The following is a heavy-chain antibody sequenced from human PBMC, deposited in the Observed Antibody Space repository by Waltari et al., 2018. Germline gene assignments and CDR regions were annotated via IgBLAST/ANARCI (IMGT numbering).Heavy chain of an antibody. CDR3: GRWTSGSPDV. CDR2: TKNKRNGYTT. Sequence: EVHLVESGGGLFQPGGSLRLSCAASGFTFSDHYMDWVRQAPGKGLEWVGRTKNKRNGYTTEYAASVRGRFTISRDESENSVYLQMNSLKTEDTAVYFCGRWTSGSPDVWGQGTLVTVSS. D-gene: IGHD1-26*01. V-gene: IGHV3-72*01. J-gene: IGHJ4*02. CDR1: GFTFSDHY.